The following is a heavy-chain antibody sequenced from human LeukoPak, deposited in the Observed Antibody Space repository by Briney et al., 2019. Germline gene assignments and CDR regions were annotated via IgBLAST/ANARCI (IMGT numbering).Heavy chain of an antibody. CDR1: GFTFSSYG. Sequence: GGSLSLSCAASGFTFSSYGMHWVRQAPGKGLEWVAVISYDGSNKYYADSVKGRFTISRDNSKNTLYLQMNSLRAEDTAVYYCAKALTVTPSWGQGTLVTVSS. D-gene: IGHD4-17*01. J-gene: IGHJ5*02. CDR2: ISYDGSNK. V-gene: IGHV3-30*18. CDR3: AKALTVTPS.